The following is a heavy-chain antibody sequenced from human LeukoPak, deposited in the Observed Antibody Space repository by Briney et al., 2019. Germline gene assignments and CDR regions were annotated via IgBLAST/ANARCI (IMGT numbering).Heavy chain of an antibody. V-gene: IGHV4-61*02. CDR3: AGGSRKTCDY. Sequence: TSETLSLTCTVSGGSIGSGSYYWSWIRQPAGKGLEWIGRIYTSGSTNYNPSLKSRVTISVDTSKNQFSLKPSSVTAPDTAVYYWAGGSRKTCDYWGRGTRATVS. CDR2: IYTSGST. CDR1: GGSIGSGSYY. J-gene: IGHJ4*02. D-gene: IGHD3-16*01.